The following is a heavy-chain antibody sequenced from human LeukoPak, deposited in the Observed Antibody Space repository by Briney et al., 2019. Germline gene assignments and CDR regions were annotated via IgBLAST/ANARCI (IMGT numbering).Heavy chain of an antibody. J-gene: IGHJ4*02. CDR1: GGSISSGSYY. CDR2: IYTSGST. V-gene: IGHV4-61*02. CDR3: ASVDYGGNSGY. Sequence: SETLSLTCTVSGGSISSGSYYWSWTRQPAGKGLEWIGRIYTSGSTNYNPSLKSRVTISVDTSKNQFSLKLSSVTAADTAVYYCASVDYGGNSGYWGQGTLVTVSS. D-gene: IGHD4-23*01.